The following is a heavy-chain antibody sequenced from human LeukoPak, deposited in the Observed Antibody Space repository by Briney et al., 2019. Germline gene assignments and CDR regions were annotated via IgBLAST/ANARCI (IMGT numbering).Heavy chain of an antibody. Sequence: GRSLRLSCTASGFTFGDSAMSWVRQAPGKGLEWVGLIRTKAFGGTTQYAASVEGRFIISRDDSKSIAYLQMNSLETEDTAVYYCTGDLVPWGQGTLVTVPS. D-gene: IGHD3-16*01. CDR3: TGDLVP. J-gene: IGHJ5*02. CDR1: GFTFGDSA. V-gene: IGHV3-49*04. CDR2: IRTKAFGGTT.